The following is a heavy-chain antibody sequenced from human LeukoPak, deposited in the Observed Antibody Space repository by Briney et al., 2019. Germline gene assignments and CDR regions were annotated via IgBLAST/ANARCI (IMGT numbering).Heavy chain of an antibody. CDR2: IYSSGST. V-gene: IGHV4-59*02. CDR3: ARTEASWFDP. CDR1: GGSVSSYY. J-gene: IGHJ5*02. Sequence: SETLSLTCTVSGGSVSSYYWSWIRQPPGKGLEWIGYIYSSGSTNYNPSLKSRVTISVDTSKNQFSLKRSSVTAADTAVYYCARTEASWFDPWGQGTLVTVSS.